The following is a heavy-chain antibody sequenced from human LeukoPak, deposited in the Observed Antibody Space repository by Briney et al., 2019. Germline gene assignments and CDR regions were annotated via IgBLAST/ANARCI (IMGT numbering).Heavy chain of an antibody. Sequence: ASVKVSCKASGYTFTSYYMHWVRQAPGQGREWIGLINPTGTGTLYAQKFQGRVTMTRDMSTSTDYMELSSLRSEDTAVYYCARDNSVGDIAWWFDPWGQGTLVTVSS. CDR2: INPTGTGT. CDR3: ARDNSVGDIAWWFDP. CDR1: GYTFTSYY. D-gene: IGHD3-10*01. J-gene: IGHJ5*02. V-gene: IGHV1-46*01.